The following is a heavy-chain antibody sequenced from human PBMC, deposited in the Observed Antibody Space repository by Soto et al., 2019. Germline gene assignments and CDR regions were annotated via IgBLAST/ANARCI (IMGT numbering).Heavy chain of an antibody. CDR2: ISYDGSDK. CDR1: GFTFSSYA. D-gene: IGHD6-19*01. CDR3: ARSGSPAYSSGWYE. V-gene: IGHV3-30-3*01. J-gene: IGHJ4*02. Sequence: QVQLVESGGGVVQPGRSLRLSCAASGFTFSSYAMHWVRQAPGKGLEWVAVISYDGSDKYYADSVKGRFTISRDNSKNTLYLQMNSLRAEDTAVYYCARSGSPAYSSGWYEWGQGTLVTVSS.